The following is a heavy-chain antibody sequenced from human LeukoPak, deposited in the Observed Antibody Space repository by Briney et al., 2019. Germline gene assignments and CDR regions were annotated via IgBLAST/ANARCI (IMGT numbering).Heavy chain of an antibody. D-gene: IGHD1-1*01. CDR2: IKQDGSEK. V-gene: IGHV3-7*01. CDR1: GFTFSSYW. CDR3: AKDLIQNTGRGYYFDN. Sequence: GGSLRLSCAASGFTFSSYWMSWVRQAPGKGLEWVANIKQDGSEKYYVDSVKGRFTISRDNAKNSLYLQMNSLRAEDTAVYYCAKDLIQNTGRGYYFDNWGQGTLVTVSS. J-gene: IGHJ4*02.